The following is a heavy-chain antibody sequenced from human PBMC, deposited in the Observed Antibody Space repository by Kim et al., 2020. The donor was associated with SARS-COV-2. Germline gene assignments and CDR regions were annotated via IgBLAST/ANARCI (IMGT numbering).Heavy chain of an antibody. D-gene: IGHD3-10*01. CDR2: INPSGGST. Sequence: ASVKVSCKASGYTFTSYYMHWVRQAPGQGLEWMGIINPSGGSTSYAQKFQGRVTMTRDTSTSTVYMELSSLRSEDTAVYYCARAYYYGSGSYYRGLHYWGQGTLVTVSS. CDR1: GYTFTSYY. J-gene: IGHJ4*02. CDR3: ARAYYYGSGSYYRGLHY. V-gene: IGHV1-46*01.